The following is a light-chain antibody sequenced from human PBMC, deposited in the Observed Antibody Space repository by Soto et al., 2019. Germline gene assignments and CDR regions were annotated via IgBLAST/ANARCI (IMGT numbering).Light chain of an antibody. CDR1: QSISSW. V-gene: IGKV1-5*01. CDR2: DAS. Sequence: DIQMTQSPSTLSASVGDRVTITCRASQSISSWLAWYQQKPGKAPKLLIYDASSLESGVPSRFSGSGSGTEFTLTISSLQPDDFATYYCQQHNSYSPGFGQGTKVEIK. CDR3: QQHNSYSPG. J-gene: IGKJ1*01.